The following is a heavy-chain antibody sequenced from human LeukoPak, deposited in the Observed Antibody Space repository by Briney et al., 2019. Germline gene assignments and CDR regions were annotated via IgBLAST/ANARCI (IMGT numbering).Heavy chain of an antibody. D-gene: IGHD6-19*01. CDR3: ARVGRQWLVMDFDY. CDR2: INHSGST. Sequence: SETLSLTCAVYGGSFSGYYWSWIRQPPGKGLEWIGEINHSGSTNYHPSLKSRVTISVDTSKNQFSLKLSSVTAADRAVYYCARVGRQWLVMDFDYWGQGTLVTVSS. J-gene: IGHJ4*02. V-gene: IGHV4-34*01. CDR1: GGSFSGYY.